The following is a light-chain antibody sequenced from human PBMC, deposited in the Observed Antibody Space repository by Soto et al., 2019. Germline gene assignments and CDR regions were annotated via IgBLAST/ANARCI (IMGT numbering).Light chain of an antibody. CDR2: SND. J-gene: IGLJ3*02. Sequence: QSVLTQAPSASGTPGQRVTISCSGSXSNIGSNTVTWYQQVPGTAPKLLIYSNDQRPSGVPDRFSGSKSGTSASLAIAGLQSEDEADYYCAAWDDSLNGWVFGGGTKLTVL. CDR1: XSNIGSNT. CDR3: AAWDDSLNGWV. V-gene: IGLV1-44*01.